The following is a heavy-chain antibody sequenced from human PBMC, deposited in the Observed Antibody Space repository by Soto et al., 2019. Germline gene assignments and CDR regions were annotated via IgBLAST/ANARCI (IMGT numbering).Heavy chain of an antibody. J-gene: IGHJ6*02. V-gene: IGHV3-23*01. CDR1: GFTSSSYA. CDR3: AKALRYFDWLVRPWNVMDV. Sequence: QPGGSLRLSCAASGFTSSSYAMSRVRQAPGQGLEWVSAMSGSGSNKYYADSVKGRFTISRDNSKNTLFLQMSSLRAEDTAVYYCAKALRYFDWLVRPWNVMDVWGQGTTVTVSS. CDR2: MSGSGSNK. D-gene: IGHD3-9*01.